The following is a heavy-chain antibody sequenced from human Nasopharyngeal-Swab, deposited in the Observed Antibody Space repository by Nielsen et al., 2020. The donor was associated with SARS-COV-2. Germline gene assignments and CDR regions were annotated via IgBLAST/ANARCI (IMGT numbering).Heavy chain of an antibody. V-gene: IGHV3-53*01. CDR3: ARVTGSGYYYYYYMDV. J-gene: IGHJ6*03. CDR2: IYSGGST. Sequence: GGSLRLSCAASGFTVSSNYMSWVRQAPGKGLEWVSVIYSGGSTYYADSVKGRFTISRDNSKNTLYLQMNSLRAEDTAVYYCARVTGSGYYYYYYMDVWGKGTTVTVSS. CDR1: GFTVSSNY. D-gene: IGHD2-8*02.